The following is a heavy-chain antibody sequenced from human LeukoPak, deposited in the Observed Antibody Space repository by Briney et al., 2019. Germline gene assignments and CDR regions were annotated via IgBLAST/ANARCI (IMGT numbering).Heavy chain of an antibody. J-gene: IGHJ4*02. D-gene: IGHD6-19*01. Sequence: GSLRLSCAASGFTFSNAWMSWVRQAPGKGLEWIGEINHSGSTNYNPSLKSRVTISVDTSKNQFSLKLSSVTAADTAVYYCARGVYSSGYDGQFDYWGQGTLVTVSS. CDR1: GFTFSNAW. CDR3: ARGVYSSGYDGQFDY. CDR2: INHSGST. V-gene: IGHV4-34*01.